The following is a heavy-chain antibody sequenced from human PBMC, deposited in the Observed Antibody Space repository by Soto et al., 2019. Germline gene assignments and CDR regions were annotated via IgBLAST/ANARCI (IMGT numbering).Heavy chain of an antibody. D-gene: IGHD5-12*01. CDR2: IKQDGSEK. CDR1: GFTFSGSW. Sequence: GGSLRLSCAASGFTFSGSWMNWVRQAPGKGLEWVANIKQDGSEKYYVDSVKGRFTISRDNAKNSLYLQMNSLRAEDTAVYYCARAYGGYEDYFGYWGQGTLVTVSS. CDR3: ARAYGGYEDYFGY. V-gene: IGHV3-7*04. J-gene: IGHJ4*02.